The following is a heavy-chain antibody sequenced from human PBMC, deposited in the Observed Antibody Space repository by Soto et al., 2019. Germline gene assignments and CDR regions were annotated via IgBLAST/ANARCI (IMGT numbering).Heavy chain of an antibody. V-gene: IGHV4-59*01. J-gene: IGHJ4*02. CDR2: IYYSGST. Sequence: PSETLSLTCTVSGGSISSYYWSWIRQPPGKGLEWIGYIYYSGSTNYNPSLKSRVTISVDTSKNQFSLKLSSVTAADTAVYYCAKIPPGYNYGYFYFDYWGQGTLVTVSS. CDR3: AKIPPGYNYGYFYFDY. CDR1: GGSISSYY. D-gene: IGHD5-18*01.